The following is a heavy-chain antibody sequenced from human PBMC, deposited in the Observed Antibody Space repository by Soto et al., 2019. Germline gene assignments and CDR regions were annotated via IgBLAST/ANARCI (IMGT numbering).Heavy chain of an antibody. Sequence: QVQLQESGPGLVKPSETLSLTCTVSGGSISSYYWSWIRQPPGKGLEWIGYTYYSGSTNYNPSLKSRVTISVETSKNQFSLKLSSVTAADTAVYYCAGSTYCSGGSCYPGYADYWGQGTLVTVSS. J-gene: IGHJ4*02. D-gene: IGHD2-15*01. V-gene: IGHV4-59*08. CDR1: GGSISSYY. CDR2: TYYSGST. CDR3: AGSTYCSGGSCYPGYADY.